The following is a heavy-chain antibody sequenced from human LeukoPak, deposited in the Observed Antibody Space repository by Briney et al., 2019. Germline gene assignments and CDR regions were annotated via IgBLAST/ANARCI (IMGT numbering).Heavy chain of an antibody. V-gene: IGHV3-30-3*01. Sequence: PGGSLRLSCAASGFTFSSFAMNWVRQAPGKGLEWVTAISDDGSRKYYADTVKGRFTISRDNSKNTLYLQMNSLRAEDTAVYYWVRANGPEKVAHFDYWGQGTLVTVSS. CDR2: ISDDGSRK. CDR3: VRANGPEKVAHFDY. J-gene: IGHJ4*02. D-gene: IGHD1-14*01. CDR1: GFTFSSFA.